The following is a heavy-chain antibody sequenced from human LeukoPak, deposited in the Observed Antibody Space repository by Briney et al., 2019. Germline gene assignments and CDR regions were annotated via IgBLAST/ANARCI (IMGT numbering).Heavy chain of an antibody. CDR2: INHSGST. J-gene: IGHJ4*02. V-gene: IGHV4-34*01. D-gene: IGHD3-10*01. CDR1: GGSFSGCY. Sequence: SETLSLTCAVYGGSFSGCYWSWIRQPPGKGLEWIGEINHSGSTNYNPSLKSRVTISVDTSKNQFSLKLSSVTAADTAVYYCARGNGSGSYYPYDYWGQGTLVTVSS. CDR3: ARGNGSGSYYPYDY.